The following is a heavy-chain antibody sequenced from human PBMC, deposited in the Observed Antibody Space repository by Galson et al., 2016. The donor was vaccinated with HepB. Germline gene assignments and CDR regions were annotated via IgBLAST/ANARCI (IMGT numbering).Heavy chain of an antibody. J-gene: IGHJ4*02. CDR3: ASYHDSNGYPKY. V-gene: IGHV1-69*06. CDR2: MIPMFGAP. Sequence: SVKVSCKASGGTFSSYSINWVRQAPGQGLEWMGGMIPMFGAPNYAEKFQGRVTITADKSATTAYLDLTSLRSDDTAVYYCASYHDSNGYPKYWGQGTLATVSS. D-gene: IGHD3-22*01. CDR1: GGTFSSYS.